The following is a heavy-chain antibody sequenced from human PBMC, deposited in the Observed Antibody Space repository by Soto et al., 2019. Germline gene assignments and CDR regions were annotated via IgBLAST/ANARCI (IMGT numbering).Heavy chain of an antibody. D-gene: IGHD2-2*01. CDR2: IIPIFGTA. CDR1: GGTFSSYA. V-gene: IGHV1-69*13. Sequence: SVKVSCKASGGTFSSYAISWVRQAPGQGLEWMGGIIPIFGTANYAQKFQGRVTITADESTSTAYMELSSLRSEDTAVYYCAIKGYCSSTSCYPRGMDVWGQGTTVTVS. J-gene: IGHJ6*02. CDR3: AIKGYCSSTSCYPRGMDV.